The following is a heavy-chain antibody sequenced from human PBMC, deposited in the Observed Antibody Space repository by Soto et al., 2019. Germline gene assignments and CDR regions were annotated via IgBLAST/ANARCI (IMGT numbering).Heavy chain of an antibody. Sequence: SETLSLTCAVPGGSISSSNWWSWVRQPPGKGLEWIGEIYHSGSTNYNPSLKSRVTISVDKSKNQFSLKLSSVTAADTAVYYCARDGAGLRYFDWSPGPYDYWGQGTLVTSPQ. V-gene: IGHV4-4*02. J-gene: IGHJ4*02. CDR3: ARDGAGLRYFDWSPGPYDY. D-gene: IGHD3-9*01. CDR2: IYHSGST. CDR1: GGSISSSNW.